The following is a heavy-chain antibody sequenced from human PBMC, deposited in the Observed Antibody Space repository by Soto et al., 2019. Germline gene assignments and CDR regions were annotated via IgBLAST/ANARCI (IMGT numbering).Heavy chain of an antibody. V-gene: IGHV1-18*01. Sequence: QFRLVRLGPEVKKPGASGKFSCRASGYTFTGNVISWVRKAPGQGLEGRGWIGAYNGNTNYAQKLQGRVTMTTDTSTSTAYMELRSLRSDDTAVYYCARDGPQRITGTKVLGYWGQGTLVTVSS. CDR1: GYTFTGNV. J-gene: IGHJ4*02. CDR3: ARDGPQRITGTKVLGY. CDR2: IGAYNGNT. D-gene: IGHD1-20*01.